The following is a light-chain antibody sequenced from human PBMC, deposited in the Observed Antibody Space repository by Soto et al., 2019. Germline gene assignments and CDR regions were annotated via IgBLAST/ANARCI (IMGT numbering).Light chain of an antibody. Sequence: DFQITKSPSTLSASVGDRVAITCRASQSINNWLAWYQQKPGKAPKLLIYEASNLQSGVPSRFSGSGSGTEFILTISSLQPDDFATYYCQQYNSYSSTFGQGTKVDIK. CDR1: QSINNW. CDR2: EAS. J-gene: IGKJ2*01. V-gene: IGKV1-5*03. CDR3: QQYNSYSST.